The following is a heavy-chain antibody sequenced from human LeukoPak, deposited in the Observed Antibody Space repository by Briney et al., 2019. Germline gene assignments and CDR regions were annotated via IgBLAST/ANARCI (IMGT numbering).Heavy chain of an antibody. J-gene: IGHJ4*02. CDR3: ARRALGYCSSTSSPFDY. CDR2: IYPGDSDT. V-gene: IGHV5-51*01. D-gene: IGHD2-2*01. Sequence: GESLNTSCKGSGYSFTSYWLGWVRQMPGKGLEWMGIIYPGDSDTRYSPSVQGQVTISADKSISTAYLQWSSLQASDTATYYCARRALGYCSSTSSPFDYWGQGTWSPSPQ. CDR1: GYSFTSYW.